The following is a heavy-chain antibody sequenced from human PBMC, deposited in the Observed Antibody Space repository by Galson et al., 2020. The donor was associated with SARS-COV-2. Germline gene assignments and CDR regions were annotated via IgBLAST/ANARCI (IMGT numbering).Heavy chain of an antibody. CDR3: ARGGKYYYDSSGYSDLDY. CDR2: ISGGGGST. Sequence: GVSLRLSCEASAFTFSNYAMSWVRQVPGKGLDWVSVISGGGGSTYYADSVKGRFTISRDNSKNTLYLQMNSLRAEDTAVYYCARGGKYYYDSSGYSDLDYWGQGTLVTVSS. D-gene: IGHD3-22*01. J-gene: IGHJ4*02. V-gene: IGHV3-23*01. CDR1: AFTFSNYA.